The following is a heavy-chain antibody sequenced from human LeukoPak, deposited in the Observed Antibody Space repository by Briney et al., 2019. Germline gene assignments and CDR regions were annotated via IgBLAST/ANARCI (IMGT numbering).Heavy chain of an antibody. CDR2: INRSGST. CDR3: ARGRSLRPYYFYYYLDV. J-gene: IGHJ6*03. CDR1: GRSFNGYY. V-gene: IGHV4-34*01. Sequence: SETLSLTCAVYGRSFNGYYWTWIRQPPGKGLEWIGEINRSGSTNYNPSLKSRVSISVDTSKNQFFLNVSSVTAADTAVYYCARGRSLRPYYFYYYLDVWGNETTVTVS.